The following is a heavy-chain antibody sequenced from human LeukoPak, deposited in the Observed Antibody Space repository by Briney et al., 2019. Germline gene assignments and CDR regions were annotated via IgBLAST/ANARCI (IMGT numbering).Heavy chain of an antibody. Sequence: PSETLSLTCTVSGGSIRSYYWSWIRQPPGKGLEWIGYIYYSGSTNYNPSLKSRVTISVDTSKNQFSLKLSSMTAADTAVYYCARDRYGDYVADYWGQGTLVTVSS. J-gene: IGHJ4*02. V-gene: IGHV4-59*01. CDR2: IYYSGST. CDR3: ARDRYGDYVADY. D-gene: IGHD4-17*01. CDR1: GGSIRSYY.